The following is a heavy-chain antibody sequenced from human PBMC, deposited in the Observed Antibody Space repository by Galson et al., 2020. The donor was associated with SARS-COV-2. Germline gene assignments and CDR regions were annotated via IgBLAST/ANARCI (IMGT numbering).Heavy chain of an antibody. J-gene: IGHJ4*02. CDR1: GASVSSNFYY. CDR3: ASHSGGFCSGGGCPARFEF. Sequence: SETLSLTCSVAGASVSSNFYYWAWIRQPPGKGLEWIGNIYYSGTTYYNPSLQSRVTTSLDTSKSQFSLELTSVTAADTAVYYCASHSGGFCSGGGCPARFEFWGQGALVTVSS. D-gene: IGHD2-15*01. V-gene: IGHV4-39*07. CDR2: IYYSGTT.